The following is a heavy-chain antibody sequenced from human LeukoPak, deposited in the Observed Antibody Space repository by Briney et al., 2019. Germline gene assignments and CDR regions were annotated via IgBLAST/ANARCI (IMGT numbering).Heavy chain of an antibody. V-gene: IGHV3-21*01. CDR2: ISSSSSYI. D-gene: IGHD6-13*01. J-gene: IGHJ4*02. CDR3: ARDLRLVYFDY. Sequence: GGSLRLSCAASGFTFSSYSMNWVRQAPGKGLEWVSSISSSSSYIYYADSVKGRFTISRDNAKNSLYLQMNSLRAGDTAAYYCARDLRLVYFDYWGQGTLVTVSS. CDR1: GFTFSSYS.